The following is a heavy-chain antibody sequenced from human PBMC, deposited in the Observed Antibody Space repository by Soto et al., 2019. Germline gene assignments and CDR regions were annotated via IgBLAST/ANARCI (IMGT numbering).Heavy chain of an antibody. V-gene: IGHV3-11*06. D-gene: IGHD2-15*01. CDR2: ISSSSIYI. CDR1: GSTFGDSY. Sequence: GGSLRLSCAASGSTFGDSYMSWIRQAQGKGLEWVSYISSSSIYINYADSVKGRFTISRDNAKNSLYLQMNSLRAEDTAVYYCARDPWCSGGSCYKKNNDYGDHPRHFYFDYWGQGTLVTVSS. J-gene: IGHJ4*02. CDR3: ARDPWCSGGSCYKKNNDYGDHPRHFYFDY.